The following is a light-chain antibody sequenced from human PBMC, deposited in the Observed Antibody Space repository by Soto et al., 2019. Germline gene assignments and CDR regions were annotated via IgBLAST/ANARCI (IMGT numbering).Light chain of an antibody. CDR3: SSYTNSNTPVV. V-gene: IGLV2-14*01. CDR1: SSDVGGYNY. CDR2: EVS. J-gene: IGLJ2*01. Sequence: QSALTQPASVSESPGQSITISCTGTSSDVGGYNYVSWYQHHPGKAPKLMIYEVSNRPSGVSNRFSGSKSGNTASLTISGLQAEDEADYYCSSYTNSNTPVVFGGGTQLTVL.